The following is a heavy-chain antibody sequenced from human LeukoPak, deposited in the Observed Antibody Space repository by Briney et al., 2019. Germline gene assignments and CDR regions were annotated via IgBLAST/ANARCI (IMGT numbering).Heavy chain of an antibody. CDR1: GGSISSYY. J-gene: IGHJ4*02. Sequence: PSETLSLTCTVSGGSISSYYWGWIRQPPGKGLEWIGSIYYSGSTYYNPSLKSRVTISADTSKNQFSLKLSSVTAADTAVYYCARQGGCSSTSCYSPLFDYWGQGTLVTVSS. V-gene: IGHV4-39*01. D-gene: IGHD2-2*01. CDR3: ARQGGCSSTSCYSPLFDY. CDR2: IYYSGST.